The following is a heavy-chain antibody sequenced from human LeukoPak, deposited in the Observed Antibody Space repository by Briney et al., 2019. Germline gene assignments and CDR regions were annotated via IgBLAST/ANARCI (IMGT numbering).Heavy chain of an antibody. D-gene: IGHD4-11*01. CDR2: IYTSEST. Sequence: PSETLSLTCTVSGGSISSYYWSWIRQPPGKGLEWIGYIYTSESTNYNPSLKSRVTISVDTSKNQFSLKLSSVTAADTAVYYCARATLHRPDYFDYWGQGTLVTVSS. J-gene: IGHJ4*02. CDR3: ARATLHRPDYFDY. CDR1: GGSISSYY. V-gene: IGHV4-4*09.